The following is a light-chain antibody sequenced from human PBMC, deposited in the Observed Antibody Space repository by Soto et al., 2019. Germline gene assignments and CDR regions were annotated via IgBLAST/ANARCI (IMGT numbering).Light chain of an antibody. CDR1: QSVSGNS. CDR3: QQYGSSPYT. V-gene: IGKV3-20*01. J-gene: IGKJ2*01. CDR2: GAS. Sequence: EIVWTQSPGTLSLSPGDGATLSCRASQSVSGNSLAWYQQNPGQAPRLLIYGASTRATGIPDKFSGSGSGTDFTLTISRLEPEDFAVYYCQQYGSSPYTFGQGTKLEIK.